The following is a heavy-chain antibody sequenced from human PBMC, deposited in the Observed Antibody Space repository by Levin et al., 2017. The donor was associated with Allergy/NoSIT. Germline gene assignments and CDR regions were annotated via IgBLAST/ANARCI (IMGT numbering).Heavy chain of an antibody. CDR1: GFTLSTYW. V-gene: IGHV3-74*01. Sequence: GESLKISCVASGFTLSTYWMHWVRQVPGKGLVWVSHINSDGSTTSYVDSVKGRFTISRDNAKNTLYLQMNSLRAEDAAVYYCASGSLDSRYYFDFWGQGTLVTVSS. J-gene: IGHJ4*02. D-gene: IGHD3/OR15-3a*01. CDR3: ASGSLDSRYYFDF. CDR2: INSDGSTT.